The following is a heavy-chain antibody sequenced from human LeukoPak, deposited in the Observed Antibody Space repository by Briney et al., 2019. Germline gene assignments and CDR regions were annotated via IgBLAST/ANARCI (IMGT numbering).Heavy chain of an antibody. V-gene: IGHV3-53*01. CDR3: ARAKPKNMVRGLIMRRESRYYFDY. CDR2: IYSGGST. CDR1: GFTVSSNY. Sequence: GGSLRLSCAASGFTVSSNYMSWVRQAPGKGLEWVSVIYSGGSTYYADSVKGRFTISRDNSKSTLYIQMNSLRAEDTAVYYCARAKPKNMVRGLIMRRESRYYFDYWGQGTLATVSS. J-gene: IGHJ4*02. D-gene: IGHD3-10*01.